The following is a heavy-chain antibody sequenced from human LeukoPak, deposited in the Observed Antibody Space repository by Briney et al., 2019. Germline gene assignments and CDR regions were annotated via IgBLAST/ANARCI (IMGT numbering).Heavy chain of an antibody. CDR2: INPNNGGT. CDR1: GYTFTDYY. J-gene: IGHJ4*02. CDR3: ASGPSLGTTHPYFDY. D-gene: IGHD4-11*01. V-gene: IGHV1-2*02. Sequence: ASVKVSCKASGYTFTDYYMHWLRQAPGQGLEWMGWINPNNGGTNYAQRFQGRVTMTRDTSISTAYMEVSRLRFDDTAVYYCASGPSLGTTHPYFDYWGQGTLVTVSS.